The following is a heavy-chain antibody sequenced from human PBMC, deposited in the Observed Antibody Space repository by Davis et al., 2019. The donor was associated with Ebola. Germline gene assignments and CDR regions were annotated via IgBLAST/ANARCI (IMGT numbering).Heavy chain of an antibody. CDR3: VRYNNGYERADLDY. CDR1: GFTFSSFW. V-gene: IGHV3-74*03. Sequence: GESLKISCAASGFTFSSFWMHWVRQAPGKGLVWVSRINGDGSSSTYADSVKGRFTISRDNAKNTLFLQMNNLRADDTAVYYCVRYNNGYERADLDYWGQGTLVTVSS. CDR2: INGDGSSS. D-gene: IGHD5-12*01. J-gene: IGHJ4*02.